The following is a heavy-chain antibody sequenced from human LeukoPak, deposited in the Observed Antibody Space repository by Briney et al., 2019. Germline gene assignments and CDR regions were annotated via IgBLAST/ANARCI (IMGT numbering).Heavy chain of an antibody. CDR1: GFTFSSYS. CDR3: ASPPPGSYYNFDY. V-gene: IGHV3-21*01. D-gene: IGHD3-10*01. CDR2: ISSSSSYI. J-gene: IGHJ4*02. Sequence: PGGSLRLSCAASGFTFSSYSMNWVRQAPGKGLECVSSISSSSSYIYYADSVKGRFTISRDNAKNSLYLQMNSLRAEDTAVYYCASPPPGSYYNFDYWGQGTLVTVSS.